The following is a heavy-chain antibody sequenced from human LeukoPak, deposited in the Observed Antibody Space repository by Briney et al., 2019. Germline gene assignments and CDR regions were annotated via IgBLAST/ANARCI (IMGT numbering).Heavy chain of an antibody. CDR1: GYTFTNYA. J-gene: IGHJ4*02. CDR3: ARDGSRIAVAGTAYYFDY. V-gene: IGHV1-3*03. D-gene: IGHD6-19*01. Sequence: ASVKVSCKASGYTFTNYAMHWVRQAPGQRLEWMGWINAGNGNTKYSQEFQGRVTITRDTSASTAYMELSSLRSEDMAVYYCARDGSRIAVAGTAYYFDYWGQGTLVTVSS. CDR2: INAGNGNT.